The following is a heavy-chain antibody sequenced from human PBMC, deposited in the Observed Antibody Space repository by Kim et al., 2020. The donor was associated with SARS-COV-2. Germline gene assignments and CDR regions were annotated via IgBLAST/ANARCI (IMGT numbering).Heavy chain of an antibody. CDR1: GGSISSSSYY. V-gene: IGHV4-39*01. J-gene: IGHJ6*02. CDR2: IYYSGST. Sequence: SETLSLTCTVSGGSISSSSYYWGWIRQPPGKGLEWIGSIYYSGSTYYNPSLKSRVTISVDTSKNQFSLKLSSVTAADTAVYYCARQDTAMVRHYYYYYGMDVWGQGTTVTVSS. D-gene: IGHD5-18*01. CDR3: ARQDTAMVRHYYYYYGMDV.